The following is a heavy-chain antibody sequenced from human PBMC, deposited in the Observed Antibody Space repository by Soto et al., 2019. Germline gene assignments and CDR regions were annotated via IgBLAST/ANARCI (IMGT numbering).Heavy chain of an antibody. V-gene: IGHV3-30*18. CDR1: GFTFSSYG. CDR3: AKGSASSGWPPSSRTSYYFYGMDV. D-gene: IGHD6-19*01. CDR2: ISYDGSNK. Sequence: QVQLVESGGGVVQPGRSLRLSCAASGFTFSSYGMHWVRQAPGKGLEWVAVISYDGSNKYYADSVKGRFTISRDNSKNTLYLQMNSPRAEDTAVYYCAKGSASSGWPPSSRTSYYFYGMDVWGQGTTVTVSS. J-gene: IGHJ6*02.